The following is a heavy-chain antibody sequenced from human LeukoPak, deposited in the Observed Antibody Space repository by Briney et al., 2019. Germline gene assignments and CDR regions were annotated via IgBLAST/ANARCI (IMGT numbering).Heavy chain of an antibody. CDR2: IYYSGHT. J-gene: IGHJ4*02. V-gene: IGHV4-39*01. Sequence: PSETLSLTCTVSSDSISSSSNYWAWVRQSPGKGLEWIGAIYYSGHTYYNPSLKSRITMSVDTSKNQFSLKVSYVTAADTAVYYCARHEEEDGYNAKTIDYWGQRTLVTVYS. CDR3: ARHEEEDGYNAKTIDY. D-gene: IGHD5-24*01. CDR1: SDSISSSSNY.